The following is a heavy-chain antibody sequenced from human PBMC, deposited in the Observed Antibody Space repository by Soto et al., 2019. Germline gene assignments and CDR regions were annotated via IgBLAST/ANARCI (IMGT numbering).Heavy chain of an antibody. J-gene: IGHJ6*02. CDR1: GFTFSSYS. CDR3: ARADSGYAHGYYYYGMDV. Sequence: EVQLVESGGGLVQPGGSLRLSCAASGFTFSSYSMNWVRQAPGKGLEWVSYISSSSSTIYYADSVKGRFTISSDNAKNSMYLQMNSLTAEDTAVYYCARADSGYAHGYYYYGMDVWGQGTTVTVSS. V-gene: IGHV3-48*01. D-gene: IGHD5-12*01. CDR2: ISSSSSTI.